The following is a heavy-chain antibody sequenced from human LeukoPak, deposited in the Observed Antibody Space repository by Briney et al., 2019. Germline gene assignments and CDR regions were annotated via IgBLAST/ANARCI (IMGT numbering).Heavy chain of an antibody. Sequence: GGSLRLSCAASGFTISTYGMNWVRQAPRKGLEWVSVILGSGDSTYYADSVKGRFTISRDRSKNTLYLEMHSLRADDTAVYYCAKDQKPDSDYDIDYWGQGTLVTVSS. D-gene: IGHD5-12*01. CDR1: GFTISTYG. CDR2: ILGSGDST. V-gene: IGHV3-23*01. J-gene: IGHJ4*02. CDR3: AKDQKPDSDYDIDY.